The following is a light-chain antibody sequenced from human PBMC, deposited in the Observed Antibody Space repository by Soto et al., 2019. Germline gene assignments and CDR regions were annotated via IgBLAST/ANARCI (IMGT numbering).Light chain of an antibody. CDR2: QAS. CDR3: QQHNSYPLT. V-gene: IGKV1-5*03. Sequence: DIQMTQSPSTLSASVGDRVSVTCRASQSISSWLAWYQQKPGKAPKLLIYQASSLESGVPSRFSGSGSGTDFTLTISSLQPDDFATYYCQQHNSYPLTFGQGTKVEIK. CDR1: QSISSW. J-gene: IGKJ1*01.